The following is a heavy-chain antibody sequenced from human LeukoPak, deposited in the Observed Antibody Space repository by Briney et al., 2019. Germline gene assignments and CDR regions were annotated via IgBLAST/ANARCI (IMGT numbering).Heavy chain of an antibody. CDR2: ISAYNGNT. CDR3: ARDCSGGHCYLDS. Sequence: GASVKVSCKASGYTFTSSGISWVQQAPGQGLEWMGWISAYNGNTNYAQKFQGRVTMTTDISTSTAYMEVRSLRSDDTAVYYCARDCSGGHCYLDSWGQGTLVTVSS. D-gene: IGHD2-15*01. J-gene: IGHJ4*02. CDR1: GYTFTSSG. V-gene: IGHV1-18*01.